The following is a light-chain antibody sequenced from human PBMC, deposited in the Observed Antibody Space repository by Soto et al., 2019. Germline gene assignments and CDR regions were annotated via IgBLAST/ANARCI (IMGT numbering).Light chain of an antibody. CDR2: DVS. CDR3: SSYTGSSTYV. Sequence: QSALTQPASMSGSPGQSITISCTGTSNDVGGYNYVSWYQQHPGKAPKLMIYDVSNRPSGVSNRFSGSKSANTASLTISGLQTEDESDYYCSSYTGSSTYVFGTGTKLTVL. J-gene: IGLJ1*01. V-gene: IGLV2-14*03. CDR1: SNDVGGYNY.